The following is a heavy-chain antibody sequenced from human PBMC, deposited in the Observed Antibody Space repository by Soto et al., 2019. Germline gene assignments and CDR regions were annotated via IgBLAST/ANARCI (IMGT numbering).Heavy chain of an antibody. Sequence: EVQLVESGGGLVKPGGSLRLSCAASGFTFSSYSMNWVRQAPGKGLEWVSSISSSSSYIYYADSVKGRFTISRDNAKNSLYLQMNSLRAEDTAVYYCARSLRKATPPYYYMDVWGKGTTVTVSS. CDR1: GFTFSSYS. CDR2: ISSSSSYI. V-gene: IGHV3-21*01. D-gene: IGHD5-12*01. CDR3: ARSLRKATPPYYYMDV. J-gene: IGHJ6*03.